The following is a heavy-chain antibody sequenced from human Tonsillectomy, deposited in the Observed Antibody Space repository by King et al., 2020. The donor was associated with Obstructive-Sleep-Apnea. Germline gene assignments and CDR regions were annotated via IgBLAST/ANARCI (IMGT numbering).Heavy chain of an antibody. D-gene: IGHD2-2*01. V-gene: IGHV3-23*04. CDR1: GFTFSSYA. J-gene: IGHJ4*02. Sequence: EVQLVESGGGLVQQGGSLRLSFAASGFTFSSYAMTWARQAPGKGLEGVSGISGSGGSTFYADSVKGRFTISRDNSKNTLYLQMDSLRAEDTAVYYCAKAQNQYCSSTSCYLYFDYWGQGTLVTVSS. CDR3: AKAQNQYCSSTSCYLYFDY. CDR2: ISGSGGST.